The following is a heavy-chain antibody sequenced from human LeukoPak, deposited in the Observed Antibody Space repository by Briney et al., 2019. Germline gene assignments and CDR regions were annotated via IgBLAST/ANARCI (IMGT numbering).Heavy chain of an antibody. Sequence: GGSLRLSCAASGFTFSSYAMSWVRQAPGKGLEWVSAISGSGGSTYYADSVKGRFTISRDNSKNTLYLQMNSLRAEDTVVYYCAKPGFSDYVWGSYRLYYFDYWGQGTLVTVSS. J-gene: IGHJ4*02. CDR1: GFTFSSYA. V-gene: IGHV3-23*01. CDR3: AKPGFSDYVWGSYRLYYFDY. CDR2: ISGSGGST. D-gene: IGHD3-16*02.